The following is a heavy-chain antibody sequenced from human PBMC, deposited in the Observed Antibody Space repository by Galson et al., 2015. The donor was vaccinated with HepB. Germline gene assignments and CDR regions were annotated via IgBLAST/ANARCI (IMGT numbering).Heavy chain of an antibody. CDR1: GFTFSTYS. D-gene: IGHD4-23*01. Sequence: SLRLSCAASGFTFSTYSMNWVRQAPGKGLEWVSYISGRSSTIYYADSVKGRFTISRDNAKNSLYLQMNSLRDEDTAVYYCARVPMTTVVTFDYWGQGTLVTVSS. V-gene: IGHV3-48*02. CDR3: ARVPMTTVVTFDY. CDR2: ISGRSSTI. J-gene: IGHJ4*02.